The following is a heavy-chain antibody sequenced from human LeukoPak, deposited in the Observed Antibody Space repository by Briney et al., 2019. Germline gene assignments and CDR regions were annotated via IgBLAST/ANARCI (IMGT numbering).Heavy chain of an antibody. CDR2: IYYSGST. Sequence: KPSQTLSLTCTVSGGSISSGGYYWSWIRQHPGKGLGWLAYIYYSGSTYYNPSLKSRVTIPVDTSKKQFSLKLSSVAAADTAVYYCAREHYDILTCYDYFDYWGQGTLVTVSS. D-gene: IGHD3-9*01. V-gene: IGHV4-31*03. CDR1: GGSISSGGYY. J-gene: IGHJ4*02. CDR3: AREHYDILTCYDYFDY.